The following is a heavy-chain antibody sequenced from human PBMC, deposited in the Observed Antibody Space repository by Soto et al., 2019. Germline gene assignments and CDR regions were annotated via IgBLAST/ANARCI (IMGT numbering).Heavy chain of an antibody. CDR2: ISGSGGST. V-gene: IGHV3-23*01. J-gene: IGHJ6*02. Sequence: EVQLLESGGGLVQPGGSLRLSCAASGFTFSNYAMSWVRQAPGKGLDWVSTISGSGGSTYYADSVKGRFTVSRDNSKNTLYLQMNSLRAEDTAVYYCARGELITMVRGVIIANYYYYGMDVWGQGTTVTVSS. CDR3: ARGELITMVRGVIIANYYYYGMDV. CDR1: GFTFSNYA. D-gene: IGHD3-10*01.